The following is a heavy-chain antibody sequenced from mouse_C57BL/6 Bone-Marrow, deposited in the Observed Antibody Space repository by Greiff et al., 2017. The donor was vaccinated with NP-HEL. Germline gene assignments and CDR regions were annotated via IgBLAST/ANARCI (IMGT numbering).Heavy chain of an antibody. CDR3: ARPEDYGNQQFAY. V-gene: IGHV5-6*01. Sequence: EVQVVESGGDLVKPGGSLKLSCAASGFTFSSYGMSWVRQTPDKRLEWVATISSGGSYTYYPDSVKGRFTISRDNAKNTLYLQMSSLKSEDTAMYYCARPEDYGNQQFAYWGQGTLVTVSA. J-gene: IGHJ3*01. CDR1: GFTFSSYG. CDR2: ISSGGSYT. D-gene: IGHD2-1*01.